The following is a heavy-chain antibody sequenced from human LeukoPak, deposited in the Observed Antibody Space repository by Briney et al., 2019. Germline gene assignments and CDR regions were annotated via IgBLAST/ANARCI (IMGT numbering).Heavy chain of an antibody. D-gene: IGHD3-10*01. CDR2: ITSRSSAT. Sequence: GGSLRLSCAASGFTFSNYNMNWVRQAPGKGLEWVSYITSRSSATYYAASVKGRFTISRDNAQNSLYLQMNSLRDEDTAVYYCARDSRFGKLLIPYFDYWGQGTLVTVSS. V-gene: IGHV3-48*02. J-gene: IGHJ4*02. CDR1: GFTFSNYN. CDR3: ARDSRFGKLLIPYFDY.